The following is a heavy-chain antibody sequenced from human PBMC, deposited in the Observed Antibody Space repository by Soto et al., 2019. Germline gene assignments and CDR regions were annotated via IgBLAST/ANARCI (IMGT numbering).Heavy chain of an antibody. CDR1: GYTFTSYA. CDR3: ARNRQAGYYGSGSYYNFALDY. D-gene: IGHD3-10*01. CDR2: INAGNGNT. Sequence: ASVKVSCKASGYTFTSYAMHWVRQAPGQRLEWMGWINAGNGNTKYSQKFQGRVTITRGTSASTAYMELSSLRSEDTAVYYCARNRQAGYYGSGSYYNFALDYWGQGTLVTVSS. J-gene: IGHJ4*02. V-gene: IGHV1-3*01.